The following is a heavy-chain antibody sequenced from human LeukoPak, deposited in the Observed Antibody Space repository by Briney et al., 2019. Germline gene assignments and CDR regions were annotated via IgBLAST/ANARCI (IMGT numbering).Heavy chain of an antibody. D-gene: IGHD3-22*01. CDR3: AKDHRFYDNSAFLDS. Sequence: PGGSLRLSCAASGFTFSNYGMYWVRQAPGKGLEWVTFIPFDGSNKYYADSVKGRFTISRDNPKNTLYLQMNSLRAEDTAVYYCAKDHRFYDNSAFLDSWGQGTLVTVSS. CDR1: GFTFSNYG. CDR2: IPFDGSNK. V-gene: IGHV3-30*02. J-gene: IGHJ4*02.